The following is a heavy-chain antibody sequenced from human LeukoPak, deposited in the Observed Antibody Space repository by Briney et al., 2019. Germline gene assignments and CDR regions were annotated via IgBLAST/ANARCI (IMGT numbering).Heavy chain of an antibody. CDR1: GFTFSSYW. V-gene: IGHV3-7*01. CDR3: ARDSPTIAVAGPCDY. Sequence: GGSLRLSCAASGFTFSSYWMSWVRQAPGKGLEWVANIKQGGSEKYYVDSVKGRFIISRDNAKNSLYLQMNSLRAEDTAVYYCARDSPTIAVAGPCDYWGQGTLVTVSS. J-gene: IGHJ4*02. D-gene: IGHD6-19*01. CDR2: IKQGGSEK.